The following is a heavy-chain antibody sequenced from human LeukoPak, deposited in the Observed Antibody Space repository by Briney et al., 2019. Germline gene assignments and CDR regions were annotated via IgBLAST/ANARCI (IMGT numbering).Heavy chain of an antibody. D-gene: IGHD3-22*01. CDR1: GGSISSSSYY. CDR2: IYYSGST. Sequence: SETLSLTCTVSGGSISSSSYYWGWIRQPPGKGLEWIGNIYYSGSTYYNPSLKSRVTISVDTSKNQFSLKLSSVTAADTAVYYCARGGRSSGLTNFDYWGQGTLVTVSS. J-gene: IGHJ4*02. CDR3: ARGGRSSGLTNFDY. V-gene: IGHV4-39*07.